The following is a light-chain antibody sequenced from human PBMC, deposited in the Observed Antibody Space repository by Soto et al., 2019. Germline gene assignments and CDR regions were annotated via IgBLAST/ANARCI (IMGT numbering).Light chain of an antibody. J-gene: IGLJ1*01. CDR1: SSNIGANHD. CDR2: GNN. Sequence: QSVLTQPPSVSGAPGQRVTISCTGSSSNIGANHDVHWYQQLPGTAPKLLIFGNNKRPSGVPDRFSGSKSGTSASLAIAGLQPEDEADYYCQSYDRSLSGAVFGTGTKVTVL. CDR3: QSYDRSLSGAV. V-gene: IGLV1-40*01.